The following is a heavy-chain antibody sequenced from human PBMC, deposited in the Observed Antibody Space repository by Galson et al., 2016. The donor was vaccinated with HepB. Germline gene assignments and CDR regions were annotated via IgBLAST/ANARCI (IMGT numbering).Heavy chain of an antibody. CDR2: IIGYSGST. CDR3: ARGRAAAGRWYFDF. J-gene: IGHJ4*02. CDR1: GYNFMNYG. D-gene: IGHD6-13*01. V-gene: IGHV1-18*01. Sequence: SVKVSCKASGYNFMNYGISWVRQAPGQGLEWMGWIIGYSGSTNYAQNFQARVTMTMDTSTNTAYMEVNSLRSDDTAVYFCARGRAAAGRWYFDFWGQGTLVTVSS.